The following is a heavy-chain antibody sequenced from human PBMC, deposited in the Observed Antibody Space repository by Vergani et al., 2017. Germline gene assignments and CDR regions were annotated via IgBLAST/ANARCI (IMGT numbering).Heavy chain of an antibody. CDR3: ARNKKGEAFDI. D-gene: IGHD3-16*01. Sequence: EVQLVETRGGLIQPGGSLRLSCAASGFTVSSIYMSWVRQAPGKGLEWVSVIYSGGSTYYADSVKGRFTISRDNSKNTLYLQMNSLRAEDTAVYYCARNKKGEAFDIWGQGTMVTVSS. J-gene: IGHJ3*02. CDR1: GFTVSSIY. CDR2: IYSGGST. V-gene: IGHV3-53*02.